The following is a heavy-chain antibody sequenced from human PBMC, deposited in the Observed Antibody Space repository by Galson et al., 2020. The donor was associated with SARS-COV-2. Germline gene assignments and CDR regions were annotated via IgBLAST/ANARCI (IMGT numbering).Heavy chain of an antibody. CDR1: GLTFKNAW. D-gene: IGHD2-15*01. CDR2: IKSKGDGGTT. Sequence: GGSLRLSCAASGLTFKNAWMSWVRQAPGKGLEWVGHIKSKGDGGTTDYVAPVKGRFTISRDDSKNTMFLEMNSLKPEDTALYYCTSDLPGGISDYFDDWGQGTLVTVSS. CDR3: TSDLPGGISDYFDD. J-gene: IGHJ4*02. V-gene: IGHV3-15*01.